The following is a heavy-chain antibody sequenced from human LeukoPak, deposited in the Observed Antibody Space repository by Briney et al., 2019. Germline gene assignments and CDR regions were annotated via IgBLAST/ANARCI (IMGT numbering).Heavy chain of an antibody. D-gene: IGHD2-2*01. CDR3: ASQPCSSTSCYGYYYCMDV. J-gene: IGHJ6*03. Sequence: KASETLSLTCTVSGGTISSGSYYWSWIRQPAGKGLEWIGRIYTSGSTNYNPSLKSRVTISVDTSKNQFSLKLSSVTAADTAVYYCASQPCSSTSCYGYYYCMDVWGKGTTVTVSS. V-gene: IGHV4-61*02. CDR2: IYTSGST. CDR1: GGTISSGSYY.